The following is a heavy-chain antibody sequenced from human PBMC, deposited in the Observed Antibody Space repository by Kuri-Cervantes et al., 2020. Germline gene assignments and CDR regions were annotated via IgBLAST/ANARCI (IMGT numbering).Heavy chain of an antibody. CDR1: GGSISSYY. CDR3: ARGNIVVVPAAWVPLNWFDP. V-gene: IGHV4-59*01. CDR2: IYYSGST. J-gene: IGHJ5*02. Sequence: SETLSLTCTVSGGSISSYYWSWIRQPPGKGLEWIGYIYYSGSTYYNPSLKSRVTISVDTSKNQFSLKLSSVTAADTAVYYCARGNIVVVPAAWVPLNWFDPWGQGTLVTVSS. D-gene: IGHD2-2*01.